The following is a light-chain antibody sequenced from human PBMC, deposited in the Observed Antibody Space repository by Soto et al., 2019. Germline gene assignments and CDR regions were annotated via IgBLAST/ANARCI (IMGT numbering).Light chain of an antibody. Sequence: QSVLTQPPSVSGAPGQRVTISCTGSSSNIGAGYDVHWYQQLPGTAPKLLIYGNTNRPSGVPDRFSGSKSGTSASLAITGLQADDEADYYCQSYDSSLSGPSFVFGTGTKLTVL. CDR2: GNT. CDR1: SSNIGAGYD. J-gene: IGLJ1*01. V-gene: IGLV1-40*01. CDR3: QSYDSSLSGPSFV.